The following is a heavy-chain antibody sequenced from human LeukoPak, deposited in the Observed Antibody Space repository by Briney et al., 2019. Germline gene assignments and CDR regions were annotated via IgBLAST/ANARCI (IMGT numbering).Heavy chain of an antibody. V-gene: IGHV3-23*01. CDR1: GFTFSSYA. D-gene: IGHD2-15*01. J-gene: IGHJ4*02. Sequence: PGGSLRLSFAASGFTFSSYAMSWARQAPGKGLEGVSAISGSGGSTYYADSVKGRFTISRDNSKNTLYLQMNSLRAEDTAVYYCAKDLTGRYSSTAGYWGQGTLVTVSS. CDR3: AKDLTGRYSSTAGY. CDR2: ISGSGGST.